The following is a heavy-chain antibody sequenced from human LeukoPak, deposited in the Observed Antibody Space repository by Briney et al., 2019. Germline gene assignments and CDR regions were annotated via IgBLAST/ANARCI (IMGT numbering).Heavy chain of an antibody. J-gene: IGHJ3*02. CDR1: GYTFTGYY. Sequence: ASVKVSCKASGYTFTGYYMHWVRQAPGQGLEWMGWISAYNGNTNYAQKLQGRVTMTTDTSTSTAYMELRSLRSDDTAVYYCARDRNYGSGSYNDAFDIWGQGTMVTVSS. V-gene: IGHV1-18*04. CDR2: ISAYNGNT. CDR3: ARDRNYGSGSYNDAFDI. D-gene: IGHD3-10*01.